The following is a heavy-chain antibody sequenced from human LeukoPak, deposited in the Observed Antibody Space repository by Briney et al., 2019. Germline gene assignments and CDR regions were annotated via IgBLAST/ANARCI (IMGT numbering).Heavy chain of an antibody. CDR1: GGSMSMISYY. D-gene: IGHD3-22*01. V-gene: IGHV4-39*07. CDR2: IYYSGST. J-gene: IGHJ4*02. Sequence: SETLSLTCTVSGGSMSMISYYWRWIRQPPGKGLEGIGSIYYSGSTYYNPSLKSRVTISVDTSKNQFSLKVSSVTAADTAVYYCARGHPGYYEFDYWGQGTLVTVSS. CDR3: ARGHPGYYEFDY.